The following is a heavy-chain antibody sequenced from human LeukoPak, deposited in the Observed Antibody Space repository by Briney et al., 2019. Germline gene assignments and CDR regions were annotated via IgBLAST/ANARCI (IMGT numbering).Heavy chain of an antibody. CDR2: IYHSGST. J-gene: IGHJ4*02. CDR1: GGSISSGGYS. CDR3: ARVYGDYLNFDY. D-gene: IGHD4-17*01. V-gene: IGHV4-30-2*01. Sequence: SETLSLTCAVSGGSISSGGYSWIWIRQPPGKGLEWIGYIYHSGSTYYNPSLKSRVTISVDRSKNQFSLKLSSVTAADTAVYYCARVYGDYLNFDYWGQGTLVTVSS.